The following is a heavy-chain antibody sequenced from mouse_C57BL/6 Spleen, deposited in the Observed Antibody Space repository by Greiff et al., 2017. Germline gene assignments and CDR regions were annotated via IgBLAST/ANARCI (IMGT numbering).Heavy chain of an antibody. CDR2: INPNNGGT. Sequence: VQLKESGPELVKPGASVKIPCKASGYTFTDYNMDWVKQSHGKSLEWIGDINPNNGGTIYNQKFKGKATLTVDKSSSTAYMELRSLTSEDTAVYYCARRGINYYGSSCFDYWGQGTTLTVSS. CDR3: ARRGINYYGSSCFDY. CDR1: GYTFTDYN. D-gene: IGHD1-1*01. V-gene: IGHV1-18*01. J-gene: IGHJ2*01.